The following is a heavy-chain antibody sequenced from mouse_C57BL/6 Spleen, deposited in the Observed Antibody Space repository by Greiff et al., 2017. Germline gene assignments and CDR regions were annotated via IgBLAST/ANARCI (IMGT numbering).Heavy chain of an antibody. J-gene: IGHJ1*03. CDR1: GYTFTDYE. CDR3: TRGRNGNYPGYFDV. Sequence: QVQLKESGAELVRPGASVTLSCKASGYTFTDYEMHWVKQTPVHGLEWIGAIAPDTGGTAYNQKFKGKAILTVDKSSSTAYMELRSLTSEASAIYYCTRGRNGNYPGYFDVWGTGTTVTVSS. D-gene: IGHD2-1*01. V-gene: IGHV1-15*01. CDR2: IAPDTGGT.